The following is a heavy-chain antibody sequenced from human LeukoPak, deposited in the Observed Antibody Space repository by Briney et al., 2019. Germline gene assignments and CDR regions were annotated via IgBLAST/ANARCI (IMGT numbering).Heavy chain of an antibody. Sequence: GASVKVSCKASGYTFTSYGISWVRQAPGQGLEWLGWISTYNGNTHYAQKLQGRVTMTTDTSTTTAYMELRSLRSDDTAVYYCAREKDRFTMVRGVPSPFDYWGQGTLVTVSS. CDR3: AREKDRFTMVRGVPSPFDY. CDR1: GYTFTSYG. V-gene: IGHV1-18*01. J-gene: IGHJ4*02. CDR2: ISTYNGNT. D-gene: IGHD3-10*01.